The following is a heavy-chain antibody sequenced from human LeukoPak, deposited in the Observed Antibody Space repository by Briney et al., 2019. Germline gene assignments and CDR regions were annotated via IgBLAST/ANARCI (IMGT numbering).Heavy chain of an antibody. Sequence: GGSLRLSCAASGFTFTNYAMNWVRQAPGKGLEWVSGISGRGGNTYYADSVKGRFTISRDNSKNTLYLQMNSLRADDTAIYYCAKTAQPKDYWGQGTLVTVSS. CDR1: GFTFTNYA. CDR3: AKTAQPKDY. D-gene: IGHD5-18*01. J-gene: IGHJ4*02. V-gene: IGHV3-23*01. CDR2: ISGRGGNT.